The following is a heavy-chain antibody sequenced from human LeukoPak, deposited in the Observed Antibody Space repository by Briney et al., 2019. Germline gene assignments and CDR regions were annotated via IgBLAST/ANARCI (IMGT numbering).Heavy chain of an antibody. CDR3: AKDLLPDTSMAESFGY. Sequence: SETLSLTCTVSGGSISSYYWSWIRQPPGKGLEWIGYIYYSGSTNYNPSLKSRVTISVDTSKNQFSLKLSSVTAADTAVYYCAKDLLPDTSMAESFGYWGQGTLVTVSS. CDR1: GGSISSYY. CDR2: IYYSGST. D-gene: IGHD5-18*01. J-gene: IGHJ4*02. V-gene: IGHV4-59*01.